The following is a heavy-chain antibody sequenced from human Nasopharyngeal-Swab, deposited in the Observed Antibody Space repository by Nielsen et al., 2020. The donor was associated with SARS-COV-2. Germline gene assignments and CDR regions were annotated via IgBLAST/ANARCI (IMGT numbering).Heavy chain of an antibody. J-gene: IGHJ3*02. V-gene: IGHV4-39*07. CDR1: GGSINSSSYY. Sequence: LRLSCTVSGGSINSSSYYWGWLRQPPGKGLEWIGSIYYSGSTYYNPSLESRVTISVDTSKNQFSLKLSSVTAADTAVYYCAISGWYYAFDIWGQGTMVTVSS. D-gene: IGHD6-19*01. CDR3: AISGWYYAFDI. CDR2: IYYSGST.